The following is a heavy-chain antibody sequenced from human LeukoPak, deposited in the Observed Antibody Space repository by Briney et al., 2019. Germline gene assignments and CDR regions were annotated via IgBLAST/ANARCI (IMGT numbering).Heavy chain of an antibody. CDR3: TSRQTAMHAFDY. CDR1: GFTFGDYA. D-gene: IGHD5-18*01. CDR2: IRSKAYGGTT. Sequence: GGSLRLSCTASGFTFGDYALSWVRQAPGKGLEWVGFIRSKAYGGTTEYAASVKGRFTISRDDSKSIAYLQMNSLKTEDTAVYYCTSRQTAMHAFDYCGQGTLVTVSS. V-gene: IGHV3-49*04. J-gene: IGHJ4*02.